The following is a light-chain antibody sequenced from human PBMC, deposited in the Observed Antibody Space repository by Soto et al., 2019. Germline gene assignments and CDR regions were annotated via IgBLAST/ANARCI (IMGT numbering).Light chain of an antibody. CDR2: AAT. J-gene: IGKJ1*01. CDR3: QQSYSSPPT. V-gene: IGKV1-39*01. CDR1: QSISSY. Sequence: DIQMTQSPSSLSASVGARVTLTSRASQSISSYLNWYQHKPGKAPNLLIYAATTLQSGVPSRFSGSGSGPDFTLTISSLQPEDFATYYCQQSYSSPPTFGQGTKVDIK.